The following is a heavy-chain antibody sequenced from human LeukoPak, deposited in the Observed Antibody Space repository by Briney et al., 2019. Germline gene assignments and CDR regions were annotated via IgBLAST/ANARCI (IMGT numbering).Heavy chain of an antibody. Sequence: QPGGSLRLSCAASGFTFSRCWMHWVRQAPGKGLVWVSRINSDGSSTSYADSVKGRFTVSRDNAKNTLYLQMNSLRAEDTAVYYCGRPYYCDSSANYNWFDPWGQGTLVTVSS. D-gene: IGHD3-22*01. J-gene: IGHJ5*02. V-gene: IGHV3-74*01. CDR2: INSDGSST. CDR3: GRPYYCDSSANYNWFDP. CDR1: GFTFSRCW.